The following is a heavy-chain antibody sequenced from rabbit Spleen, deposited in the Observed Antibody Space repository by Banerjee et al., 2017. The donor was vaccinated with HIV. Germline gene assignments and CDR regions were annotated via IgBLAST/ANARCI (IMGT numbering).Heavy chain of an antibody. Sequence: QSLEESGGDLVKPGASLTLTCKASGLDFSSRYWICWIRQAPGKGLELIACIYTSSGSTWYASWVNGRFTISRTSSTTVTLQMTSLTAADTATYFCARDAAGREDFNLWGQGTLVTVS. CDR2: IYTSSGST. V-gene: IGHV1S40*01. J-gene: IGHJ4*01. D-gene: IGHD4-2*01. CDR3: ARDAAGREDFNL. CDR1: GLDFSSRYW.